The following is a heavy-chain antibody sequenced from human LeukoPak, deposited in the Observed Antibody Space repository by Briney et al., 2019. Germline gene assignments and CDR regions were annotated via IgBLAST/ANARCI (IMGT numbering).Heavy chain of an antibody. CDR1: GGTFSSYA. J-gene: IGHJ4*02. CDR3: ARVPPNYGGNSGYFDY. V-gene: IGHV1-69*13. D-gene: IGHD4-23*01. CDR2: IIPIFGTA. Sequence: ASVKVSCKASGGTFSSYAISWVRQAPGQGLEWMGGIIPIFGTANYAQKFQGRVTITADESTTTAYMELSSLRSEDTAVYYCARVPPNYGGNSGYFDYWGQGTLVTVSS.